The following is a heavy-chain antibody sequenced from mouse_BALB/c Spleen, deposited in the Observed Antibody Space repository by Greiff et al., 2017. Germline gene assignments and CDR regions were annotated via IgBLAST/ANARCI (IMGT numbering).Heavy chain of an antibody. CDR3: TMGGNYGDCDY. Sequence: QVQLQQPGAELVKPGASVKLSCKASGYTFTSYYMYWVKQRPGQGLEWIGGINPSNGGTNFNEKFKSKATLTVDKSSSTAYMQLSSLTSEDSAVYYCTMGGNYGDCDYWGQGTTLTVSS. CDR2: INPSNGGT. J-gene: IGHJ2*01. V-gene: IGHV1S81*02. D-gene: IGHD2-1*01. CDR1: GYTFTSYY.